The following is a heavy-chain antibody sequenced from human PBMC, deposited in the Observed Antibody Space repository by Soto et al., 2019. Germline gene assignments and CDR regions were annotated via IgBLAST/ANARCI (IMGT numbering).Heavy chain of an antibody. CDR2: ISSSSSTI. CDR3: ARGLYYYDSRGYWGY. V-gene: IGHV3-48*02. CDR1: GFTFSSYS. D-gene: IGHD3-22*01. Sequence: GGSLRLSCAASGFTFSSYSMNWVRQAPGKGLEWVSYISSSSSTIYYADSVKGRFTISRDNAKNSLHLQMNSLRDEDTAVYYCARGLYYYDSRGYWGYWGQGTLVTVSS. J-gene: IGHJ4*02.